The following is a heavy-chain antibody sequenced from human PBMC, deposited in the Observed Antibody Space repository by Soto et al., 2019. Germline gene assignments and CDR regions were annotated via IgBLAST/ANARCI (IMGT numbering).Heavy chain of an antibody. CDR3: ARESVDIVVVPAAKLGWFDP. CDR1: GYTFTSYA. CDR2: INAGNGNT. D-gene: IGHD2-2*03. Sequence: ASVKVSCKASGYTFTSYAMHWVRQAPGQRLEWMGWINAGNGNTKYSQKFQGRVTITRDTSASTAYMELSSLRSEDTAVYYCARESVDIVVVPAAKLGWFDPWGQGTLVTVSS. V-gene: IGHV1-3*01. J-gene: IGHJ5*02.